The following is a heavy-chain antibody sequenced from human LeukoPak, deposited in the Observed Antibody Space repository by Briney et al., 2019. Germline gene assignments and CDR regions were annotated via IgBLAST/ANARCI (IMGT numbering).Heavy chain of an antibody. D-gene: IGHD3-10*01. V-gene: IGHV4-59*01. J-gene: IGHJ3*02. CDR1: GGSISSYY. CDR3: ARMNMVRGVMGAFDI. CDR2: IYYSGST. Sequence: PSETLSFTCTVSGGSISSYYWSWIRQPPGKGLEWIGYIYYSGSTNYNPSLKSRVTISVDTSKNQFSLKLSSVTAADTAVYYCARMNMVRGVMGAFDIWGQGTMVTVSS.